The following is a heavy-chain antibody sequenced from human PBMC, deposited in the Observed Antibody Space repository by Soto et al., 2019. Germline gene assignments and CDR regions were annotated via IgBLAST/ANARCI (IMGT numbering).Heavy chain of an antibody. CDR1: GGSISSHF. CDR3: ARVAVAGTRYDY. J-gene: IGHJ4*02. V-gene: IGHV4-59*11. Sequence: PSETLSLTCTVSGGSISSHFWTWTRQPPGKGLEWIGYIYHSGSTNYNPSLKSRVTISVDKSKNQFSLKLSSVTAADTAVYYCARVAVAGTRYDYWGQGTLVTVSS. CDR2: IYHSGST. D-gene: IGHD6-19*01.